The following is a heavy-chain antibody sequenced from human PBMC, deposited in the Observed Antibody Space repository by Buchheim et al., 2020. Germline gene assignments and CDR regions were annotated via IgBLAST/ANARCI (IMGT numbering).Heavy chain of an antibody. CDR3: AEAIRASDY. D-gene: IGHD3-10*01. Sequence: EVQLLESGGGLVQPGGSLRLSCAASGFTFSSYAMSWVRQVPGKGLEWVSSISDSGVTTSFADSVKGRFTISRDNSKNTLYLQMNSLRAEDTAVDYCAEAIRASDYWGQGTL. CDR1: GFTFSSYA. V-gene: IGHV3-23*01. CDR2: ISDSGVTT. J-gene: IGHJ4*02.